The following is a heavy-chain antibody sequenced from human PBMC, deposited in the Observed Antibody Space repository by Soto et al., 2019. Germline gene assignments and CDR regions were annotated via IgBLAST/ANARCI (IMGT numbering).Heavy chain of an antibody. CDR3: AREDRGCEFLSGYFRSRYYYGMDV. V-gene: IGHV1-69*06. Sequence: GASVKVSCKASGCTFSSYDISWVRQAPGQGLEWMGGIIPIIGTANYAQKFQGRVTITADKSTSTAYMELSSLRSEDTAVYYCAREDRGCEFLSGYFRSRYYYGMDVWGQGTTVTVSS. D-gene: IGHD3-3*01. CDR2: IIPIIGTA. J-gene: IGHJ6*02. CDR1: GCTFSSYD.